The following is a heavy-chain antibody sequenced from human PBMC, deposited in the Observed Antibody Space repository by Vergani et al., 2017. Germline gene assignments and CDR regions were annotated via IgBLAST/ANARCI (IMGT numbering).Heavy chain of an antibody. V-gene: IGHV1-46*01. CDR1: GYPFTSYY. CDR2: INPSGGST. J-gene: IGHJ4*02. CDR3: ARDRGMVRGVIGRLYDY. D-gene: IGHD3-10*01. Sequence: QVQLVQSGAEVKKPGASVKVSCKASGYPFTSYYMHWVRQAPGQGLEWMGIINPSGGSTSYAQKFQGRVTMTRDTSTSTVYMELSSLRSEDTAVYYCARDRGMVRGVIGRLYDYWGQGTLVTVSS.